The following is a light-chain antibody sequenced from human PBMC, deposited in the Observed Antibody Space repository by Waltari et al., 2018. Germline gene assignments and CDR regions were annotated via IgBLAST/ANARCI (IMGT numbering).Light chain of an antibody. CDR3: QQYGSSSWT. CDR1: QSVSDSY. V-gene: IGKV3-20*01. CDR2: GAS. J-gene: IGKJ1*01. Sequence: EIVLTQSPGTLSFSTGGRATLACRARQSVSDSYLAGYQQKPGQAPRLLIYGASSRATGTPDRFSGSGSGTDFTLTISRLEPEDFAVYYCQQYGSSSWTFGQGTKVEIK.